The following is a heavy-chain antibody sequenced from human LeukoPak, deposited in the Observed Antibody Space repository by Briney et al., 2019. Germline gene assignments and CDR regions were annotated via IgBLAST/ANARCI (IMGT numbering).Heavy chain of an antibody. D-gene: IGHD6-19*01. V-gene: IGHV3-30-3*01. CDR2: ISYDGSNK. J-gene: IGHJ4*02. Sequence: GGSLRLSCAASGFTFSSYAMHWVRQAPGKGLEWVAVISYDGSNKYYADSVKGRFTISRDNSKSTLYLQMNSLRAEDTAVYYCARDSGYSSGWLNWGQGTLVTVSS. CDR1: GFTFSSYA. CDR3: ARDSGYSSGWLN.